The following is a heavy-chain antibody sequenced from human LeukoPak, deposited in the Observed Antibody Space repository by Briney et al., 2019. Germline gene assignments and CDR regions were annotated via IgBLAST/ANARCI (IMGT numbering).Heavy chain of an antibody. CDR1: GFTFDDYA. J-gene: IGHJ6*03. CDR3: AKDSVRCSGGSCYDYYYYYMDV. CDR2: ISGDGGST. Sequence: GGSLRLSCAASGFTFDDYAMHWVRQAPGKGLEWVSLISGDGGSTYYAYYVKGRFTISRDNSKNSLYLQMNSLRTEDTALYYCAKDSVRCSGGSCYDYYYYYMDVWGKGTTVTVSS. D-gene: IGHD2-15*01. V-gene: IGHV3-43*02.